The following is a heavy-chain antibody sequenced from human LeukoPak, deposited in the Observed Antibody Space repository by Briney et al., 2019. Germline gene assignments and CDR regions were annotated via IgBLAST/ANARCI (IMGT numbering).Heavy chain of an antibody. CDR1: VYTFTVYY. CDR2: IKPNSGGT. D-gene: IGHD3-10*01. J-gene: IGHJ6*02. CDR3: ARDGPRSGSGSYYGPYYYYYGMDV. Sequence: ASVRVSCTASVYTFTVYYMQWVRQAPGQGLEWMGGIKPNSGGTNNAQKFQGRVTITRDTSIRTDYMEMSRLRSDDTGRYYCARDGPRSGSGSYYGPYYYYYGMDVWGQGTTVTVSS. V-gene: IGHV1-2*02.